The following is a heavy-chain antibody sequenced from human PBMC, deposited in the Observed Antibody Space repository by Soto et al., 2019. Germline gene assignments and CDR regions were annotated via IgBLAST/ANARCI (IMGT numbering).Heavy chain of an antibody. J-gene: IGHJ3*02. CDR3: ARTDSSGYDAFDI. CDR2: INHSGST. Sequence: SETLSLTCAVYGGSFSGYYWSWIRQPPGKGLEWIGEINHSGSTNYNPSLKSRVTISVDTSKNQFSLKLSSVTAADTAVYYCARTDSSGYDAFDIWGQGTMVTVSS. CDR1: GGSFSGYY. V-gene: IGHV4-34*01. D-gene: IGHD3-22*01.